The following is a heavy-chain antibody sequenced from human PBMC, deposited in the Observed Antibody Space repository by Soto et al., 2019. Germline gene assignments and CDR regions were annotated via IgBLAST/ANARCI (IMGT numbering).Heavy chain of an antibody. CDR3: ARVIWSGHLTSDL. CDR2: ISSSSSTI. Sequence: EVQVVESGGGLVQPGGSLRLSCAASGFTFSSNSMNWVRQAPGKGLEWISYISSSSSTIYADSVKGRFTISRDKTKNSLYLQMNSLRDEDPAVYYCARVIWSGHLTSDLWGQGTLVTVSS. J-gene: IGHJ5*02. D-gene: IGHD3-3*01. CDR1: GFTFSSNS. V-gene: IGHV3-48*02.